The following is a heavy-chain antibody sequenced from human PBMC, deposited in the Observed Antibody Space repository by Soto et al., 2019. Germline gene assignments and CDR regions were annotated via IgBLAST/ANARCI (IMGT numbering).Heavy chain of an antibody. Sequence: EVQLVESGGGLVQPGGSLRLSCAASGFTFSSYWMHWVRQAPGKGLVWVSRINSDGSSTSYADSVKGRFTISRDNAKNTLYLQMNSLRAEDTAVYYCAREGYSSSWYTGYSSGWTPGWFDPWGPGTLVTVSS. CDR2: INSDGSST. CDR3: AREGYSSSWYTGYSSGWTPGWFDP. V-gene: IGHV3-74*01. J-gene: IGHJ5*02. CDR1: GFTFSSYW. D-gene: IGHD6-19*01.